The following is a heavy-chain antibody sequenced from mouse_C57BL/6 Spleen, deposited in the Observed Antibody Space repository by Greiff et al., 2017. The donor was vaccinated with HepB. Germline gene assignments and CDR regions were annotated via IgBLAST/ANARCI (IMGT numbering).Heavy chain of an antibody. Sequence: EVKLMESGGGLVKPGGSLKLSCAASGFTFSSYAMSWVRQTPEKRLEWVATISDGGSYTYYPDNVKGRFTISRDNAKNNLYLQMSHLKSEDTAMYYCAREGNYGYHGPFDYWGQGTTLTVSS. V-gene: IGHV5-4*01. CDR1: GFTFSSYA. J-gene: IGHJ2*01. CDR3: AREGNYGYHGPFDY. CDR2: ISDGGSYT. D-gene: IGHD2-2*01.